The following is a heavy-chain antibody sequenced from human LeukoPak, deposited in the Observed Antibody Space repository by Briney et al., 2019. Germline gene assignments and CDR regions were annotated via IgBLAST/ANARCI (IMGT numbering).Heavy chain of an antibody. CDR1: GFSFSDYD. CDR2: IDTRSSYI. CDR3: AREDGSRIAVAGSRY. D-gene: IGHD6-19*01. V-gene: IGHV3-21*01. J-gene: IGHJ4*02. Sequence: GGSLRLSCAASGFSFSDYDMNWVRQAPGKGLEWVSSIDTRSSYIYYADSVKGRFTISRDNAKNSLFLQMNSLRDEDTAVYYCAREDGSRIAVAGSRYWGQGTRVTVSS.